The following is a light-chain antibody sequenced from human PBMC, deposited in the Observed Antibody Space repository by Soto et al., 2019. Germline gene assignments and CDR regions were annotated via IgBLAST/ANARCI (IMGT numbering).Light chain of an antibody. CDR3: HQRTNWPLT. CDR1: QTVGNY. CDR2: DAS. V-gene: IGKV3-11*01. J-gene: IGKJ4*01. Sequence: VLTQSPATLSLSPGERGTLSWRASQTVGNYLAWFQHKPGQAPRLLIYDASNRATGIPARFSGSGSETDFTLAISSLEPEDFAGYYCHQRTNWPLTFGGGTKVDIK.